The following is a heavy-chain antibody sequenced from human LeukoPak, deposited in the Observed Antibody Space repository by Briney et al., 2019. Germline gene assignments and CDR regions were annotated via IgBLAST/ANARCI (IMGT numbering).Heavy chain of an antibody. V-gene: IGHV3-11*04. J-gene: IGHJ4*02. CDR3: ARVGIALTSPFDY. D-gene: IGHD1-1*01. Sequence: GGSLRLSCLDSGFTFRDYYMSWVRQAPGKGLEWISYMSSRGYPTYYAESVKGRFTISRDNAKNTLYLQMHNLRADDTAVYFCARVGIALTSPFDYWGLGTLVAVSS. CDR1: GFTFRDYY. CDR2: MSSRGYPT.